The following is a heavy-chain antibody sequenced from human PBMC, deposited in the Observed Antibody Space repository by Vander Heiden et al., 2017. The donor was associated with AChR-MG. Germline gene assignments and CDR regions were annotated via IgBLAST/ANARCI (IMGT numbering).Heavy chain of an antibody. CDR3: ARGGLRDHYGMDV. J-gene: IGHJ6*02. CDR2: IKQDGSEK. Sequence: EVQMVESGGGLVQPGGSLRLSCAASGFTFSSYWMSWVRQAPGKGLEWVANIKQDGSEKYYVDSVKGRFTISRDNAKNSLYLQMNSLRAEDTAVYYCARGGLRDHYGMDVWGQGTTVTVSS. V-gene: IGHV3-7*01. CDR1: GFTFSSYW. D-gene: IGHD4-17*01.